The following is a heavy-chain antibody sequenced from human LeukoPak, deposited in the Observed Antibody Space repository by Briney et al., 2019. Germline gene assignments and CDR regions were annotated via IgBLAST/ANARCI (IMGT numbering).Heavy chain of an antibody. J-gene: IGHJ4*02. CDR1: GHSFIGYY. CDR2: INPNSGGA. V-gene: IGHV1-2*02. D-gene: IGHD3-16*01. Sequence: ASVKVSCKASGHSFIGYYMHWVRQAPGQGLEWVGWINPNSGGAIYGQKFQGRVTMTRDTSITTVYMELSSLKSDDTAVYYCARAYYDTSSNYIDYWGQGTLVTVSS. CDR3: ARAYYDTSSNYIDY.